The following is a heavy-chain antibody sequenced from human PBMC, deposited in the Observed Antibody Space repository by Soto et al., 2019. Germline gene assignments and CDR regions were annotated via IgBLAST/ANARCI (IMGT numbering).Heavy chain of an antibody. J-gene: IGHJ1*01. CDR3: LRGRRVNSEGTTNIDT. Sequence: LRVSRATTNFDTMTYGMHWVRQAPGKGLEWLAVISYDGINKYYADSVKGRFTISRDNSKNTLSLQMNSLRLEDTAVYYCLRGRRVNSEGTTNIDTRGLGTLVTIAS. CDR1: NFDTMTYG. CDR2: ISYDGINK. D-gene: IGHD2-8*01. V-gene: IGHV3-30*03.